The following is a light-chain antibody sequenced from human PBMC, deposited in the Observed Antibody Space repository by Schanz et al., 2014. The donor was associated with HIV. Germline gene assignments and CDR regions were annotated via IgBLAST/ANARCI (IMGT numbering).Light chain of an antibody. CDR2: EVS. CDR1: SSDVGGYNY. J-gene: IGLJ2*01. V-gene: IGLV2-8*01. CDR3: AAWDVNLNGPV. Sequence: QSALTQPPSASGSPGQSVTISCTGTSSDVGGYNYVSWYQQHPGKAPKLMIYEVSERPSGVPDRFSGSKSGNTASLTVSGLQSEDEADYYCAAWDVNLNGPVFGGGTKLTV.